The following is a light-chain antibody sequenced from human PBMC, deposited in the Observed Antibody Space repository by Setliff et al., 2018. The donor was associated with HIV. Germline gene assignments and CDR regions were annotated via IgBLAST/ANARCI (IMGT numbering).Light chain of an antibody. CDR2: EVR. Sequence: QSALTQPASVSGSPGQSITISCTGTSSDVGGYSYVSWYQQHPGKAPKLIIYEVRNRPSGVSNRFSGSKSGNTASLTISEPQAEDEADYYCSSYAITNTLPFGTGTKVTLL. J-gene: IGLJ1*01. CDR3: SSYAITNTLP. CDR1: SSDVGGYSY. V-gene: IGLV2-14*01.